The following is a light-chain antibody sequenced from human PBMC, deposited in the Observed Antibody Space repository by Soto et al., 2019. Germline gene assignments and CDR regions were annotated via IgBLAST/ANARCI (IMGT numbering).Light chain of an antibody. CDR2: TAS. Sequence: AIRMTQSPSSLSASTGDRVTITCRASQGISSYLAWYQQQPGKAPKVLIHTASTLQGGVPSRFSGSGSGTDFTLTISRLQSEDFATYYCQQYYTYPWTFGQGTKVEVK. V-gene: IGKV1-8*01. CDR1: QGISSY. J-gene: IGKJ1*01. CDR3: QQYYTYPWT.